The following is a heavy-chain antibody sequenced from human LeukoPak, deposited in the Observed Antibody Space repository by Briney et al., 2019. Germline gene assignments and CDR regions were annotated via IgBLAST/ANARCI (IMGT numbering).Heavy chain of an antibody. CDR2: ISDDGKYI. J-gene: IGHJ4*02. D-gene: IGHD3-3*01. CDR1: GFTFSRYS. CDR3: ANKGRVAY. Sequence: GGSLRLSCAASGFTFSRYSMNWVRQAPGKGLEWVSSISDDGKYIYYADSVKGRFSISRDNAKSSLYLQMNSLRAEDTAVYYCANKGRVAYWGQGTLVTVSS. V-gene: IGHV3-21*01.